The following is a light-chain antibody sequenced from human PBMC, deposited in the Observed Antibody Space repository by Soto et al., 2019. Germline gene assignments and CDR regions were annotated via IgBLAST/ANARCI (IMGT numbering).Light chain of an antibody. CDR2: GAS. CDR1: QSVSSSY. Sequence: EIVLTQSPGTPSLSRGERATLSCRASQSVSSSYLAWYQQKPGQAPRLLIYGASSRATGIPDRFSGSGSGTDFTLTISRLEPEDFAVYYCQQYGSSTQTFGQGTKVDIK. CDR3: QQYGSSTQT. V-gene: IGKV3-20*01. J-gene: IGKJ1*01.